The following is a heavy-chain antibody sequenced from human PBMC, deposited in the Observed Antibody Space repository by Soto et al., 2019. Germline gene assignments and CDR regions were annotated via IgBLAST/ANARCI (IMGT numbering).Heavy chain of an antibody. CDR3: ARLPSGSSLLYYYYYMDV. V-gene: IGHV4-39*01. D-gene: IGHD2-2*01. Sequence: QLQLQESGPGLVKPSETLSLTCTVSGGSISSSSYYWGWIRQPPGKGLEWIGSIYYSGSTYYNPSLKSRVTISVDTSKNQFSLKLSSVTAADTAVYYCARLPSGSSLLYYYYYMDVWGKGTTVTVSS. CDR1: GGSISSSSYY. CDR2: IYYSGST. J-gene: IGHJ6*03.